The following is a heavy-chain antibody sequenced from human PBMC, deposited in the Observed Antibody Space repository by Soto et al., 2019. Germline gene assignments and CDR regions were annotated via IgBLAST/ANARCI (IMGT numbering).Heavy chain of an antibody. CDR1: GYTFTSYA. Sequence: QVQLVQSGAEVKKPGASVKVSCKASGYTFTSYAMHWVRQAPGQRLEWMGWINAGNGNTKYSQKFQGRVTITRETSASTAYMELSSLRSEDTAVYYCARGSGLTYFDYWGQGTLVTVSS. CDR2: INAGNGNT. D-gene: IGHD3-10*01. J-gene: IGHJ4*02. CDR3: ARGSGLTYFDY. V-gene: IGHV1-3*01.